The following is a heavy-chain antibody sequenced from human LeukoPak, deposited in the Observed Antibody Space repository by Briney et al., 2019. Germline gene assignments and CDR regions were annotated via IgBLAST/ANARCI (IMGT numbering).Heavy chain of an antibody. D-gene: IGHD3-16*01. CDR3: ARVGDWSNYFGMDA. J-gene: IGHJ6*02. CDR2: ISGSGGST. Sequence: GGSLRHSCAASGFTFSSYAMSWVRQAPGKGLEWVSAISGSGGSTYYADSVKGRFTISRDNSKNTLYLQMNSLRADDTAVYYCARVGDWSNYFGMDAWGQGATVSVSS. V-gene: IGHV3-23*01. CDR1: GFTFSSYA.